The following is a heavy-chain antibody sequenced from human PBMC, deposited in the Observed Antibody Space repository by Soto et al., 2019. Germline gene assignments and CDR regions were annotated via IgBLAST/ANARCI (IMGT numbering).Heavy chain of an antibody. D-gene: IGHD1-26*01. CDR2: ISYDGSNK. CDR1: GFTFSSYA. J-gene: IGHJ4*02. Sequence: QVQLVESGGGVVQPGRSLRLSCAASGFTFSSYAMHWVRQAPGKGLEWVAVISYDGSNKYYANSVRGRFTISRDNSKNTLYLQMNSLRAEDTAVYYCARAYSGSHRRVFFDYWGQGTLVTVSS. CDR3: ARAYSGSHRRVFFDY. V-gene: IGHV3-30-3*01.